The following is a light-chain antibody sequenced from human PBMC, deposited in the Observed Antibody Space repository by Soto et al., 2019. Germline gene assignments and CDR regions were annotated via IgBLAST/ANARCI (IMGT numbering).Light chain of an antibody. V-gene: IGKV3-11*01. CDR1: QSVGSY. J-gene: IGKJ4*01. Sequence: EIVLTQSPATLSLSLGETATLSCRASQSVGSYLAWYQQKPGQAPRLLIYDASTRATGIPARFSGSGSGTDFTLTISSLAPEDFAVYYCQQRTYSPPVTVGGGTKVEIK. CDR3: QQRTYSPPVT. CDR2: DAS.